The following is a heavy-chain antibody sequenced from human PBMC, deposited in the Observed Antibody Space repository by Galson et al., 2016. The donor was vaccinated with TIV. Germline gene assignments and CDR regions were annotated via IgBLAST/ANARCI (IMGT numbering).Heavy chain of an antibody. D-gene: IGHD4-11*01. V-gene: IGHV1-69*11. CDR2: IIPIARTA. Sequence: SVKVSCKGSGGTVSSYAISWVRQAPGQGLEWMGRIIPIARTANYAQKFQGRLTITADEFTRTAYMELSSLRSDDTAVYYWARDDYNNILHYWGQGTLVTVSS. CDR1: GGTVSSYA. CDR3: ARDDYNNILHY. J-gene: IGHJ4*02.